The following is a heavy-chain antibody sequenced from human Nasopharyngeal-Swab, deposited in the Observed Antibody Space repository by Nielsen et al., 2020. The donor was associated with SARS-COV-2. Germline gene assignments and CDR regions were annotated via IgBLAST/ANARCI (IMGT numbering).Heavy chain of an antibody. CDR3: ARHPPLSGFDY. CDR2: ISYSGTT. V-gene: IGHV4-59*08. J-gene: IGHJ4*02. Sequence: SETLSLTCTVSGGSVSDYYWSWIRQPPGKGLEWLGYISYSGTTNYNPSLKSRVTISVDTSKNHFSLTLSSVTAADTAVYYCARHPPLSGFDYWGQGTLVTVPS. D-gene: IGHD3-9*01. CDR1: GGSVSDYY.